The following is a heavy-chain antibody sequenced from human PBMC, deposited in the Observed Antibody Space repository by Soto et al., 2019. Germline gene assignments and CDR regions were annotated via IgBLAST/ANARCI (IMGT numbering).Heavy chain of an antibody. D-gene: IGHD6-13*01. CDR3: ARGGSSCVSNFCWFYP. CDR2: ISAYNGNT. V-gene: IGHV1-18*01. CDR1: GYTFTSYG. J-gene: IGHJ5*02. Sequence: ASVKVSCKASGYTFTSYGISWVRQAPGQGLEWMGWISAYNGNTNYAQKLQGRVTMTTDTSTSTAYMELRSLRSDDTAVYYCARGGSSCVSNFCWFYPWGQGTLVTVSS.